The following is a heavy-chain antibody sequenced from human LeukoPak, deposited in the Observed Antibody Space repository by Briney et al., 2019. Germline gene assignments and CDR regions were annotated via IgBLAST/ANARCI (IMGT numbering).Heavy chain of an antibody. CDR3: ARLVGSPDTTYTNWFDP. CDR1: GGTFSSYA. Sequence: ASVKVSCKASGGTFSSYAISWVRQAPGQGLEWMGRIIPIFGIANYAQKFQGRVTITADKSTSTGYMELSSLRSEDTAVYYCARLVGSPDTTYTNWFDPWGQGTLVTVSS. J-gene: IGHJ5*02. CDR2: IIPIFGIA. V-gene: IGHV1-69*04. D-gene: IGHD2-15*01.